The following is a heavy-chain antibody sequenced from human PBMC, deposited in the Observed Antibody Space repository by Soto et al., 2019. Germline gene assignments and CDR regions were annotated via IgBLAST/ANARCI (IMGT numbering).Heavy chain of an antibody. CDR2: IRSTPNNYAT. V-gene: IGHV3-73*02. CDR3: AGDFYYDMDV. CDR1: GFPFNGSA. J-gene: IGHJ6*02. Sequence: EVQLVESGGGLVHPGGSLKLSCAASGFPFNGSAMHWVRQASGKGLEWVGRIRSTPNNYATAYAASLKGRFTISRDDSKHTAYLQMNSLKSEDTAVYYCAGDFYYDMDVWGQGTTVTVSS.